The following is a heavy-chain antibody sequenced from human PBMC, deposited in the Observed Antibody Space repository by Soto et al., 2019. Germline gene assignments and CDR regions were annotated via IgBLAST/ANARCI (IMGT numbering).Heavy chain of an antibody. D-gene: IGHD3-10*01. J-gene: IGHJ4*02. V-gene: IGHV1-2*04. Sequence: QVQLVQSGAEVKKPGASVKVSCKASGYTFTGYYMHWVRQAPGHGLERMGWINPNSGGTNYAQKFQGWVTMLRDTSISTAYMELSRLRSDDTAVYYCARVKTGSGSYQDWGQGTLVTVSS. CDR3: ARVKTGSGSYQD. CDR1: GYTFTGYY. CDR2: INPNSGGT.